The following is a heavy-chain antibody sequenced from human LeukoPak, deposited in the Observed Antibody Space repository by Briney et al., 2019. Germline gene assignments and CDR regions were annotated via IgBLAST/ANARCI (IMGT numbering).Heavy chain of an antibody. Sequence: SETLSLTCTVSGGSISSYYWSWIRQPPGKGLEWIGYIYYSGSTNYNPSLKSRVTISVDTSKNQFSLKLSSVTAADTAVYYCARLPTSYFDYWGQGTLVTVSS. CDR2: IYYSGST. J-gene: IGHJ4*02. D-gene: IGHD5-12*01. CDR3: ARLPTSYFDY. V-gene: IGHV4-59*01. CDR1: GGSISSYY.